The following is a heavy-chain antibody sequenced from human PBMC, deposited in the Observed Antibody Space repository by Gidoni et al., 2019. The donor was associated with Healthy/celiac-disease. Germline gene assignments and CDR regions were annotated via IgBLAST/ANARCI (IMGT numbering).Heavy chain of an antibody. D-gene: IGHD3-9*01. J-gene: IGHJ3*02. CDR1: GYSFTRYW. Sequence: EVQLVQSGAEVKKPGESLKIPCQGSGYSFTRYWIGWVRQMAGKGLEWMGIIYPGESDTRYRPVFPGQVPIRAHKANRPAYLPWSRLKASDIDMVYGAGQGVTILGGFDIWGQGTMVNVSS. CDR3: AGQGVTILGGFDI. V-gene: IGHV5-51*06. CDR2: IYPGESDT.